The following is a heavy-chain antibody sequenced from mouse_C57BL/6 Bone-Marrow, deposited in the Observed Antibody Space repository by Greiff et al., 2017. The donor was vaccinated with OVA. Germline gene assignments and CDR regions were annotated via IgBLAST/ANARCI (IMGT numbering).Heavy chain of an antibody. Sequence: QVQLQQSGPELVRPGVSVKISCKGSGYTFTDYAMHWVKQSHAKSLEWIGVISTYYGDASYNQKFKDQATMTVDKSSSTAYMELARRTSEDSAVYYCALYYSNYAAYWGQGTLVTVSA. J-gene: IGHJ3*01. CDR2: ISTYYGDA. D-gene: IGHD2-5*01. CDR1: GYTFTDYA. CDR3: ALYYSNYAAY. V-gene: IGHV1-67*01.